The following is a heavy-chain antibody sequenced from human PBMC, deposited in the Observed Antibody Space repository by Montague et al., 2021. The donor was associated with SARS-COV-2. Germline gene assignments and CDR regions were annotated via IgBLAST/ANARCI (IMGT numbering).Heavy chain of an antibody. D-gene: IGHD5-18*01. J-gene: IGHJ3*02. CDR3: AEGYSYGSHTFDI. Sequence: SLRRSCAASGFTFSSFAVSWVRQAPGKGLEWVSTITASGDGTYYADSVKGRFTISRDNSKNTLYLQMISLRAEDTAVYFCAEGYSYGSHTFDIWGQGTMVTVSS. CDR1: GFTFSSFA. CDR2: ITASGDGT. V-gene: IGHV3-23*01.